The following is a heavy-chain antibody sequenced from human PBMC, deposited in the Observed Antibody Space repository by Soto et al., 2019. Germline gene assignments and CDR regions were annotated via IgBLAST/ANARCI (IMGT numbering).Heavy chain of an antibody. D-gene: IGHD5-12*01. CDR1: GFTFSSYA. V-gene: IGHV3-64*01. CDR2: ISSNGGST. CDR3: ARGLVATFSFDY. Sequence: EVQLVESGGGLVQPGGSLRLSCAASGFTFSSYAMHWVRQAPGKGLEYVSAISSNGGSTYYANSVKGRFTISRDNSKNTLYLQMGSLRAEDMAVYYCARGLVATFSFDYWGQGTLVTVSS. J-gene: IGHJ4*02.